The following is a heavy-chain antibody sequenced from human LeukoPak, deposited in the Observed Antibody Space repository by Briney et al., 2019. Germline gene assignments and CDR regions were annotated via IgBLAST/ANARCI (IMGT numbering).Heavy chain of an antibody. J-gene: IGHJ5*02. CDR2: ISGSGGNT. CDR3: AKDRHAPGRYCSSITCFPFDP. CDR1: GFTFSSYG. Sequence: GGSLRLSCAASGFTFSSYGMSWVRQAPGKGLEWVSAISGSGGNTYYADSVKGRFTISRDNSKSTLYLQMNSLRAEDTAVYYCAKDRHAPGRYCSSITCFPFDPWGQGTLVTVS. D-gene: IGHD2-2*01. V-gene: IGHV3-23*01.